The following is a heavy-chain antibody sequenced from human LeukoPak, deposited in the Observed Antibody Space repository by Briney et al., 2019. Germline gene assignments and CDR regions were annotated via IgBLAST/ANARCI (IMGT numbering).Heavy chain of an antibody. Sequence: GGSLRLSCAASGFTFSSYTMHWVRQAPGKGLEWVAVISYDGSNKYYADSVKGRFTISRDNSKNTLYLQMNSLRAEDTAVYYCARLRDGYNSFDYWGQGTLVTVSS. CDR2: ISYDGSNK. J-gene: IGHJ4*02. D-gene: IGHD5-24*01. CDR3: ARLRDGYNSFDY. CDR1: GFTFSSYT. V-gene: IGHV3-30-3*01.